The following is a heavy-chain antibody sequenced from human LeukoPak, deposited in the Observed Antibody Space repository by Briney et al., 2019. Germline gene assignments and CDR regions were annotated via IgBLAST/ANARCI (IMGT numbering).Heavy chain of an antibody. D-gene: IGHD3-22*01. CDR1: GGSFSGYY. Sequence: NPSETLSLTCAVYGGSFSGYYWSWIRRPPGKGLEWIGEINHSGSTNYNPSLKSRVTISVDTSKNQFSLKLSSVTAADTAVYYCASATYYYDSSGYYFGALFDYWGQGTLVTVSS. CDR3: ASATYYYDSSGYYFGALFDY. V-gene: IGHV4-34*01. J-gene: IGHJ4*02. CDR2: INHSGST.